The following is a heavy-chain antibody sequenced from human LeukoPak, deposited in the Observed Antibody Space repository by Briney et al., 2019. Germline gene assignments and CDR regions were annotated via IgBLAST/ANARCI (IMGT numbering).Heavy chain of an antibody. D-gene: IGHD2-2*01. CDR1: GYTFTSYG. Sequence: GASVKVSCKASGYTFTSYGISWVRQAPGQGLEWMGWISAYNGNTNYAQKLQGRVTMTIDTSTSTAYMELRSLRSDDTAVYYCARDWRYCSSTSCYGSDYWGQGTLVTVSS. CDR2: ISAYNGNT. V-gene: IGHV1-18*01. CDR3: ARDWRYCSSTSCYGSDY. J-gene: IGHJ4*02.